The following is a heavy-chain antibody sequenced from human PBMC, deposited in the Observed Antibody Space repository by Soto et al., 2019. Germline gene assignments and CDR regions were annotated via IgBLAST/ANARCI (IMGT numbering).Heavy chain of an antibody. CDR2: ISYDGSNK. CDR3: ARFIAAAGYSDY. Sequence: ESGGGVVQPGRSLRLSCAASGFTFSSYAMHWVRQAPGKGLEWVAVISYDGSNKYYADSVKGRFTISRDNSKNTLYLQMNSLRAEDTAVYYCARFIAAAGYSDYWGQGTLVTVSS. D-gene: IGHD6-13*01. V-gene: IGHV3-30-3*01. CDR1: GFTFSSYA. J-gene: IGHJ4*02.